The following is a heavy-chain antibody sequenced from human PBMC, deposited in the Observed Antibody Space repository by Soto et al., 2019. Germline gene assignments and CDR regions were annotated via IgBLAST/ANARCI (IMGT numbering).Heavy chain of an antibody. J-gene: IGHJ4*02. CDR3: AKGTMVRGVIITIDY. CDR1: GFTFSSYA. CDR2: ISGSGGST. D-gene: IGHD3-10*01. V-gene: IGHV3-23*01. Sequence: EVQLLESGGGLVQPGGSLRLSCAASGFTFSSYAMSWVRQAPGKGLEWVSAISGSGGSTYYADSVKGRFTISRDNSKNTLYLQMKSLRDEDTAVYYCAKGTMVRGVIITIDYWGQGTLVTVSS.